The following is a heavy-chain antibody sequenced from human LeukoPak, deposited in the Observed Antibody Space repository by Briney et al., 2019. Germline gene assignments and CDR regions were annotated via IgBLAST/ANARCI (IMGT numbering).Heavy chain of an antibody. CDR1: GFTVSSNY. Sequence: GGSLRLSCAASGFTVSSNYMSWVRQAPGKGLEWVSVIYSGGSTYYADSVKGRFTISRDNAKNTVYLQMNSLRAEDTAVYYCARGKYGGYFIDYWGQGTLVTVSS. CDR2: IYSGGST. CDR3: ARGKYGGYFIDY. V-gene: IGHV3-66*01. D-gene: IGHD5-12*01. J-gene: IGHJ4*02.